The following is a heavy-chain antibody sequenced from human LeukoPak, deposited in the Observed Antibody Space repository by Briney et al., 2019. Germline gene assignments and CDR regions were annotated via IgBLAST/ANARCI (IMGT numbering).Heavy chain of an antibody. Sequence: SVKVSCKASGGTFSSYAISWVRQAPGQGLEWMGGIIPIFGTANYAQKFQGRVTITTDESTSTAYMELSSLRSEDTAVYYCARSPRYCSSTSCYILYYFDYWGQGTLVTVSS. CDR1: GGTFSSYA. J-gene: IGHJ4*02. CDR3: ARSPRYCSSTSCYILYYFDY. CDR2: IIPIFGTA. V-gene: IGHV1-69*05. D-gene: IGHD2-2*01.